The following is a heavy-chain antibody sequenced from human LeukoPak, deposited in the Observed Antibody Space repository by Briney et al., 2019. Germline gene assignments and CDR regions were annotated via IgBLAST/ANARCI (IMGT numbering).Heavy chain of an antibody. V-gene: IGHV4-59*01. CDR2: IYYSGST. CDR1: GGSISSYY. J-gene: IGHJ5*02. D-gene: IGHD3-10*01. Sequence: SETLSLTCTVSGGSISSYYWSWIRQPPGKGLEWIGYIYYSGSTNYNPSLKSRVTISVDTSKNQFSLKLSSVTAADTAVYYCARGGSGGYYNGRWFDPWGQGTLVTVSS. CDR3: ARGGSGGYYNGRWFDP.